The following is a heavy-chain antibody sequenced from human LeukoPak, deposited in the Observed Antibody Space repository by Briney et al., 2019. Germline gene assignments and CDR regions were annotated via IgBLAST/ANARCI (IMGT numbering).Heavy chain of an antibody. CDR1: GYTFTGYY. D-gene: IGHD6-19*01. CDR3: ARNTLAVAGTFCPDY. CDR2: INPNSGGT. V-gene: IGHV1-2*06. J-gene: IGHJ4*02. Sequence: GASVKVSCKASGYTFTGYYIHWVRQAPGQGLEWMGRINPNSGGTNCAQKFQGRVTMTRDTSISTAYMELSRLRSDDTAVYYCARNTLAVAGTFCPDYWGQGTLVTVSS.